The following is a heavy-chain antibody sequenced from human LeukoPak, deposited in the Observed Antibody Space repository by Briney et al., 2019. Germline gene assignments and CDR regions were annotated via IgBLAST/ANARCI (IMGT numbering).Heavy chain of an antibody. J-gene: IGHJ5*02. V-gene: IGHV4-4*07. D-gene: IGHD6-19*01. CDR2: IYKKATNYQDT. Sequence: WETLSLTCTVSGDSINDYYWTWIRQPAGKRMEWIGRIYKKATNYQDTKYNPSLGSRLTLSIDASKKQFSLNLRSVTAADTAVYYCARESVAVGTRWFDPWGQGVLVSVSS. CDR1: GDSINDYY. CDR3: ARESVAVGTRWFDP.